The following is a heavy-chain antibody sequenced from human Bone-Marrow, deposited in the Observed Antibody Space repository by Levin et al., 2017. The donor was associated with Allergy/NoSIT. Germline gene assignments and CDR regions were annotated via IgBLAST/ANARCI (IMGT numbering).Heavy chain of an antibody. J-gene: IGHJ4*02. V-gene: IGHV3-74*01. CDR1: GFTFSSYW. D-gene: IGHD3-16*01. Sequence: PGGSLRLSCEASGFTFSSYWMHWVRQAPGKGLVWVSGINSDGRRTNYADSVKGRLIISRDNAKKTLYLQMNSLRAEDTAVYHCARAIGGGTYGLFDSWGQGALVTVSS. CDR3: ARAIGGGTYGLFDS. CDR2: INSDGRRT.